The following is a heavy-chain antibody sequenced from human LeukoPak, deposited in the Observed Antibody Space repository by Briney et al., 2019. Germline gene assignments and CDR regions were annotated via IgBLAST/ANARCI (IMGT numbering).Heavy chain of an antibody. CDR1: GGSISSGDYY. J-gene: IGHJ4*02. CDR2: IYYSGST. V-gene: IGHV4-30-4*01. D-gene: IGHD3-10*01. CDR3: ARTSSPLWFGELLYNSFDY. Sequence: PSETLSLTCTVSGGSISSGDYYWSWIRQPPGKGLEWIGYIYYSGSTYYNPSLKSRVTISVDTSKNQFSLKLSSVTAADTAVYYCARTSSPLWFGELLYNSFDYWGQGTLVTVSS.